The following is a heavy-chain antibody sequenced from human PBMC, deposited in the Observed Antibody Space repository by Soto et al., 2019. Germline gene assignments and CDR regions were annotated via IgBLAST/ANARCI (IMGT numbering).Heavy chain of an antibody. CDR2: INPNSGGT. CDR3: ARDSSPSYYCSGGSCYPGGYYYYGMDV. V-gene: IGHV1-2*04. D-gene: IGHD2-15*01. CDR1: GYTFTGYY. Sequence: ASGKVSCKASGYTFTGYYMHWVRQAPGQGLEWMGWINPNSGGTNYAQKFQGWVTMTRDTSISTAYMELSRLRSDDTAVYYCARDSSPSYYCSGGSCYPGGYYYYGMDVWGQGTTVTVSS. J-gene: IGHJ6*02.